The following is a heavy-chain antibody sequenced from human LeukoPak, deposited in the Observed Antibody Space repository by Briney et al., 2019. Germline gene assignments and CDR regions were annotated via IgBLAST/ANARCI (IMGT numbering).Heavy chain of an antibody. CDR2: IKGKTDGGTT. V-gene: IGHV3-15*01. D-gene: IGHD3-10*01. J-gene: IGHJ4*02. Sequence: GGSLRLSCAASGFTFSNAWMSWVRQAPGKGLEWVGRIKGKTDGGTTDYAAPVKGRFTISRDDSKNTLYLQMNSLKTEDTAVYYCTTEELLWFGELSDTLDYWGQGTLVTVSS. CDR3: TTEELLWFGELSDTLDY. CDR1: GFTFSNAW.